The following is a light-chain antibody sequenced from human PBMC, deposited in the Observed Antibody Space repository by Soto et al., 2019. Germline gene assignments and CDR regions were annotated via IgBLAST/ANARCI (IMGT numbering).Light chain of an antibody. CDR2: EVS. CDR1: SIDVGNYKY. V-gene: IGLV2-8*01. J-gene: IGLJ3*02. Sequence: QSALTQSPSASGSPGQSVTISCTGTSIDVGNYKYVSWYQQHPGKAPKLMIYEVSKRPSGVPDRFSGSKSVNTAALTASGLQVEDEADYYCSSYAGSNLWVFGGGTKLTVL. CDR3: SSYAGSNLWV.